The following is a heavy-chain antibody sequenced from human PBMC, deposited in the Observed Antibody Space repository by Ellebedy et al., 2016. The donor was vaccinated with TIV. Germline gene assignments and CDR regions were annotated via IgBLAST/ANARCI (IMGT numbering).Heavy chain of an antibody. CDR1: GFTFSSYS. CDR2: ISSSSSYI. D-gene: IGHD1-26*01. Sequence: GGSLRLXXAASGFTFSSYSMNWVRQAPGKGLEWVSSISSSSSYIYYADSVKGRFTISRDNAKNSLYLQMNSLRAEDTAVYYCAREGIVGAIGEAFDYWGQGTLVTVSS. CDR3: AREGIVGAIGEAFDY. V-gene: IGHV3-21*01. J-gene: IGHJ4*02.